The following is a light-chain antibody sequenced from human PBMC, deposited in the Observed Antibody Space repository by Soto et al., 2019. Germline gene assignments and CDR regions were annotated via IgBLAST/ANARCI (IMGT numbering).Light chain of an antibody. CDR2: GAS. CDR1: QSVSSD. Sequence: EIVMTQSPATLSVSPVERVTLSCRASQSVSSDLAWYQHKPGQAPRLLIYGASTRATTTPARFSGSGSGTEFSLSISSMQSEDFAVYDCLQYNDCPPNQYTFGQGTKLEIK. V-gene: IGKV3-15*01. CDR3: LQYNDCPPNQYT. J-gene: IGKJ2*01.